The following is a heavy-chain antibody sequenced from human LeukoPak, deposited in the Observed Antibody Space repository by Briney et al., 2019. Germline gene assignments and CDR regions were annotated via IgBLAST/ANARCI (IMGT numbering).Heavy chain of an antibody. Sequence: GGSLRLSCAASGFTFSSYSMNWVRQAPGKGLEWVSSISSSSSYIYYADSVKGRFTTSRDNAKNSLYLQMNSLRAEDTAVYYCARDARTVTTLFDYWGQGTLVTVSS. CDR3: ARDARTVTTLFDY. D-gene: IGHD4-17*01. CDR2: ISSSSSYI. CDR1: GFTFSSYS. V-gene: IGHV3-21*01. J-gene: IGHJ4*02.